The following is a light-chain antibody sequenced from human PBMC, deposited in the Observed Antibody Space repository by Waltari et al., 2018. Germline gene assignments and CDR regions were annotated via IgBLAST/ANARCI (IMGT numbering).Light chain of an antibody. Sequence: EIVLTQSPGTLSLSPGERATLSCRASQSVSSSYLAWYQQRPGQAPRLLIYGASRRATGIRDRFSGSGYGTDFTLNISRLEHEDFAVYYCQQYGSSPKTFGQGTKVEIK. CDR2: GAS. CDR1: QSVSSSY. CDR3: QQYGSSPKT. V-gene: IGKV3-20*01. J-gene: IGKJ1*01.